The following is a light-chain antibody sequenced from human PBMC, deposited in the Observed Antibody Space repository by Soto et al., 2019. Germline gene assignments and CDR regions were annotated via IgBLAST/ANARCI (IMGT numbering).Light chain of an antibody. Sequence: DIVMTQSPDSLAVSLGERATINCKSSQSLLYSSNNKNYLAWYQQKPGQPLKLLISWASTRESGVPDRFSGCGSGTNFPLTISSLQAADVAVYYSQQYFTSPLTCGHGTKVEMK. J-gene: IGKJ1*01. CDR3: QQYFTSPLT. CDR1: QSLLYSSNNKNY. CDR2: WAS. V-gene: IGKV4-1*01.